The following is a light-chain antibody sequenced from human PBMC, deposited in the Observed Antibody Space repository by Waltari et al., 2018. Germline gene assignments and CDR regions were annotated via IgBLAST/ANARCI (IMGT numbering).Light chain of an antibody. J-gene: IGLJ2*01. V-gene: IGLV3-21*04. CDR3: QVWDSSSDHPYVV. Sequence: SYVLTQPPSVSVAPGKTARITCGGNNIGSKSVHGYQQKPGQAPVLVIYYDSDWPSGIPERFSGSNSGNTATLTISRVEAGDEADYYCQVWDSSSDHPYVVFGGGTKLTVL. CDR1: NIGSKS. CDR2: YDS.